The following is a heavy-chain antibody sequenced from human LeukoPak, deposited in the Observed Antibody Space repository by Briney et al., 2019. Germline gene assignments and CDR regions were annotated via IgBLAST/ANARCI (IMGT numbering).Heavy chain of an antibody. Sequence: GGSLRLSCAASGFTFSSYGMHWVRQALGKGLEWVAVISYDGSNKYYADSVKGRFTISRDNSKNTLYLQMNSLRAEDTAVYYCAKKFHGDYPLDYWGQGTLVTVSS. D-gene: IGHD4-17*01. CDR1: GFTFSSYG. CDR2: ISYDGSNK. J-gene: IGHJ4*02. V-gene: IGHV3-30*18. CDR3: AKKFHGDYPLDY.